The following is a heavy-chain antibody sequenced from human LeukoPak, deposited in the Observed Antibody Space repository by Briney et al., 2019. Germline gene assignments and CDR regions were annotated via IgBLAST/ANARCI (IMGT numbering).Heavy chain of an antibody. CDR2: ISSTSSYT. D-gene: IGHD6-6*01. J-gene: IGHJ3*02. V-gene: IGHV3-21*01. CDR1: GFTLSSHT. CDR3: AKSIGPRRAFDI. Sequence: PGGSLRLSCAASGFTLSSHTMNWVRQAPGKGLEWVSSISSTSSYTYYADSMKGRFTISRDNAKNSLYLQMTSLRAEDTAVYYCAKSIGPRRAFDIWGQGTMVIVSS.